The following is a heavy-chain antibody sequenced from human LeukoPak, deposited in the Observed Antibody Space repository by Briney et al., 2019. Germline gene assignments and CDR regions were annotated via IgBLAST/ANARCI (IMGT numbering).Heavy chain of an antibody. V-gene: IGHV1-18*01. J-gene: IGHJ6*03. CDR1: GYSFTSYG. Sequence: ASVKVSCEASGYSFTSYGISWVRQATGQGLEWMGWISAYNGNTNYAQKLQGRVTMTTDTSTSTAYMELRSLRSDDTAVYYCARDPGVPYCTNGVCYYYYYMDVWGKGTTVTVSS. CDR3: ARDPGVPYCTNGVCYYYYYMDV. D-gene: IGHD2-8*01. CDR2: ISAYNGNT.